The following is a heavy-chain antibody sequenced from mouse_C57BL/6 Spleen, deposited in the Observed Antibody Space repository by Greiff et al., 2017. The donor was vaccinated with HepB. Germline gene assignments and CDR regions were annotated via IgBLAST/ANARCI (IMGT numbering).Heavy chain of an antibody. D-gene: IGHD2-1*01. Sequence: EVHLVESEGGLVQPGSSMKLSCTASGFTFSDYYMAWVRQVPEKGLEWVANINYDGSSTYYLDSLKSRFIISRDNAKNILYLQMSSLKSEDTATYYCARDPYGNWYFDVWGTGTTVTVSS. CDR2: INYDGSST. CDR3: ARDPYGNWYFDV. CDR1: GFTFSDYY. V-gene: IGHV5-16*01. J-gene: IGHJ1*03.